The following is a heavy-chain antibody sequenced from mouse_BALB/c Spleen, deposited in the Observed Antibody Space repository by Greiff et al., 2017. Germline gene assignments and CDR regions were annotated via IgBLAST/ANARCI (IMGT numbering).Heavy chain of an antibody. Sequence: VQLKESGPELVKPGASVKIPCKASGYTFTDYNMDWVKQSHGKSLEWIGDINPNNGGTIYNQKFKGKATLTVDKSSSTAYMELRSLTSEDTAVYYCARWGGTAYYFDYWGQGTTLTVSS. J-gene: IGHJ2*01. CDR2: INPNNGGT. CDR3: ARWGGTAYYFDY. CDR1: GYTFTDYN. V-gene: IGHV1-18*01. D-gene: IGHD3-3*01.